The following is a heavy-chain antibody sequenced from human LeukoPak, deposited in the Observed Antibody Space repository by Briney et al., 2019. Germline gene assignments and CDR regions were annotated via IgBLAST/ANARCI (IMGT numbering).Heavy chain of an antibody. CDR3: ASKLVGSYSYFDY. CDR2: IIPIFGTA. J-gene: IGHJ4*02. CDR1: GGTFSSYA. Sequence: SVKVSCKASGGTFSSYAISWVRQAPGQGLEWMGGIIPIFGTANYAQKFQGRVTITADESTSTAYMELSRLRSEDTAVYYCASKLVGSYSYFDYWGQGTLVTVSS. V-gene: IGHV1-69*01. D-gene: IGHD1-26*01.